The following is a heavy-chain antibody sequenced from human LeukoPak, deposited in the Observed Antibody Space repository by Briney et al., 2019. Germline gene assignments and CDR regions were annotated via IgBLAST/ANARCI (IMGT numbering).Heavy chain of an antibody. Sequence: GGSLRLSCAASGFTLSSYEMHWVRQAPGKGLVWVSRINSDGSRTGYAEAVKGRFTISRDNAKNMLYLQMNSLRAEDTAIYYCARELPREVTLDYWGQGTLVTVSS. CDR1: GFTLSSYE. D-gene: IGHD2-21*02. CDR2: INSDGSRT. J-gene: IGHJ4*02. CDR3: ARELPREVTLDY. V-gene: IGHV3-74*01.